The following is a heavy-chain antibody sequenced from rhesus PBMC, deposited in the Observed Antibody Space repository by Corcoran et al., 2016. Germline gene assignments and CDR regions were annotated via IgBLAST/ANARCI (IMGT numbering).Heavy chain of an antibody. CDR2: INPSNGNT. J-gene: IGHJ6*01. CDR1: GYTFTSYY. V-gene: IGHV1S9*01. CDR3: ARRVHRVYGLDS. Sequence: QVQLVQSGAEVKKPGASVKLSCKASGYTFTSYYINWVRQAPGKVLEWMGWINPSNGNTGYEQKVQGRVTRTRDTSTSTAYMELSSVTAADTAVYYCARRVHRVYGLDSWGQGVVVTVSS.